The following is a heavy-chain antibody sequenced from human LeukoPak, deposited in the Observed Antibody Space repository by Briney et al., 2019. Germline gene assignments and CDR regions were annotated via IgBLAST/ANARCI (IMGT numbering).Heavy chain of an antibody. CDR1: GFAFSSYE. J-gene: IGHJ4*02. CDR2: ISSSGTSI. D-gene: IGHD2-2*01. Sequence: GGSLRLSCAASGFAFSSYEMNWVRQAPGKGLEWVSYISSSGTSIYYADSVKGRFTISRDNAKNSLYLQMNSLRADDTAVYYCARRYCSSTSCLIDYWGQGTLVTVSS. CDR3: ARRYCSSTSCLIDY. V-gene: IGHV3-48*03.